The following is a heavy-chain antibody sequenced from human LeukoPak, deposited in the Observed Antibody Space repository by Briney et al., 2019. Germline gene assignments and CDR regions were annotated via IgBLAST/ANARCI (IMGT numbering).Heavy chain of an antibody. D-gene: IGHD5-12*01. CDR3: AKDRYSTHNWFDP. CDR1: GFTFSSYG. Sequence: GRCLRLSCAASGFTFSSYGMHWVRQAPGKGLEWVAIITYDGSNKYYADSVKGRFTISRDNSKDTLYLQMNSLRTEDTAVYYCAKDRYSTHNWFDPWGQGTLVTVSS. V-gene: IGHV3-30*18. CDR2: ITYDGSNK. J-gene: IGHJ5*02.